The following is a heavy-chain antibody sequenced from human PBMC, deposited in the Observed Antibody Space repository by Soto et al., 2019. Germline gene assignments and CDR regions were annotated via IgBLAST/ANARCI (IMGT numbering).Heavy chain of an antibody. Sequence: QVQLQQWGAGLLKPSETLSLTCAVNGGSLTGYYWSWIRQPPGKGLEWIGEIKDAGSTNYSPSLRGRATISSDTSNNQFSLKLNSVTGADTAVYYCARGQEGIVATHWDQGALVTVSS. CDR2: IKDAGST. D-gene: IGHD5-12*01. V-gene: IGHV4-34*01. CDR3: ARGQEGIVATH. J-gene: IGHJ4*02. CDR1: GGSLTGYY.